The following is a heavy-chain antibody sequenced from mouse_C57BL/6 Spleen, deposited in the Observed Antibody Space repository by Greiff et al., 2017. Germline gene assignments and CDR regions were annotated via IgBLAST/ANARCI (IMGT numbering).Heavy chain of an antibody. CDR2: INYDGSST. CDR1: GFTFSDYY. CDR3: ARDWNCLDY. Sequence: EVNVVESEGGLVQPGRSMKLSCTASGFTFSDYYMAWVRQVPEKGLEWVANINYDGSSTYYLDYLKSRFIISRDNAKNILYLQMSSLKSEDTSTYYCARDWNCLDYWGQGTTLTVSS. D-gene: IGHD4-1*01. V-gene: IGHV5-16*01. J-gene: IGHJ2*01.